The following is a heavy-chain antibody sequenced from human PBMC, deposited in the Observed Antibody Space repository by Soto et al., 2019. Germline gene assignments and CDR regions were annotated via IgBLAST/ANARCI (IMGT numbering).Heavy chain of an antibody. J-gene: IGHJ3*02. D-gene: IGHD5-12*01. CDR1: GGSVSSGAYY. CDR3: ARARLRAVYAFDI. V-gene: IGHV4-31*03. CDR2: IYYSGST. Sequence: SETLSLTCTVSGGSVSSGAYYWTWIRQRPGKGLEWIGYIYYSGSTYYSPSLKSRLSISLDTSKNQFSLRLSSVTATDTAMYYCARARLRAVYAFDIWGQGTMVTVSS.